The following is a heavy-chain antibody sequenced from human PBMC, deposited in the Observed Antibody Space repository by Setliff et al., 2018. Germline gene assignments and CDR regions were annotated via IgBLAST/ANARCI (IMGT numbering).Heavy chain of an antibody. CDR2: ISA. Sequence: ASVKVSCKASGYTFTTYGISWLRQAPGQGLEWMGWISAYAQKFQGRVTMTRDTSISTVYMELSSLRSDDTAVYYCARAGQLDYFQHWGQGTLVTVSS. D-gene: IGHD6-13*01. CDR1: GYTFTTYG. CDR3: ARAGQLDYFQH. V-gene: IGHV1-18*01. J-gene: IGHJ1*01.